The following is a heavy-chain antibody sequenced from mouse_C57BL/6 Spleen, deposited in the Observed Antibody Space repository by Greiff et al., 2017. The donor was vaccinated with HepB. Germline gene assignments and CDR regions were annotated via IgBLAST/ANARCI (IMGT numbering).Heavy chain of an antibody. CDR1: GYTFTSYG. CDR2: IYPRSGNT. CDR3: ARFPDYDGIDY. J-gene: IGHJ4*01. D-gene: IGHD2-4*01. Sequence: VKLMESGAELARPGASVKLSCKASGYTFTSYGISWVKQRTGQGLEWIGEIYPRSGNTYYNEKFKGKATLTADKSSSTAYMELRSLTSEDSAVYFCARFPDYDGIDYWGQGTSVTVSS. V-gene: IGHV1-81*01.